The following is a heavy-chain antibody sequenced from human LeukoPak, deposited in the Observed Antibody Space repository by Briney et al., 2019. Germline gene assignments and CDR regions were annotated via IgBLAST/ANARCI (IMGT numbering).Heavy chain of an antibody. CDR2: ISAYNGNT. Sequence: ASVKVSCKASGYTFTSYGISWVRQAPGQGLEWMGWISAYNGNTNYAQKLQGRVTITADKSTSTAYMELSSLRSEDTAVYYCARVDFWSGYTHYYYYGMDVWGQGTTVTVSS. V-gene: IGHV1-18*01. CDR1: GYTFTSYG. CDR3: ARVDFWSGYTHYYYYGMDV. J-gene: IGHJ6*02. D-gene: IGHD3-3*01.